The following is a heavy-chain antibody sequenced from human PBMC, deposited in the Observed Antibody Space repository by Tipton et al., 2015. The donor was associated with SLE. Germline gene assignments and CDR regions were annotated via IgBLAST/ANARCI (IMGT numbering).Heavy chain of an antibody. J-gene: IGHJ4*01. CDR2: VFHSGGT. D-gene: IGHD2-2*01. CDR1: GASITSSMYQ. V-gene: IGHV4-39*07. Sequence: TLSLTCSISGASITSSMYQWAWIRQPPGKGLEWIGSVFHSGGTYYNPSLKSRVTISVDRSRNQFSLKLSSVTAADTAVYFCARDRSPASALDYWGPGIPVTVSS. CDR3: ARDRSPASALDY.